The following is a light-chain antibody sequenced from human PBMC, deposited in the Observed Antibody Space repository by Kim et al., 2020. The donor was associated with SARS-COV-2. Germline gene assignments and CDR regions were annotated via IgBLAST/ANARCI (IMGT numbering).Light chain of an antibody. J-gene: IGKJ4*01. V-gene: IGKV1-16*02. CDR1: QGISED. Sequence: DIQMTQSPSSLSASVGDRVTITCRASQGISEDLAWYQQKPGKAPKSLIYAASNLQSGVSSKFSGSGSGRDFILTISSLQPEDSATYYCQQYNSYPLTFGGGTKLEIK. CDR3: QQYNSYPLT. CDR2: AAS.